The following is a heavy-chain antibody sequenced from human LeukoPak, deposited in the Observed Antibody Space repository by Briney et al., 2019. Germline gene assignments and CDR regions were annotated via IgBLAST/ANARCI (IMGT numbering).Heavy chain of an antibody. D-gene: IGHD3-3*01. V-gene: IGHV4-39*01. J-gene: IGHJ6*03. Sequence: NPSETLSLTCTVSGGSLSSGNYQWGWIRQPPGKGLEWIALISHSGTTYYNPSLKSRVTMSVDTSKNQFSLKLSSVTAADTAVYYCARARSTIFGVVIDGRATGHYYYMDVWGKGTTVTVSS. CDR3: ARARSTIFGVVIDGRATGHYYYMDV. CDR2: ISHSGTT. CDR1: GGSLSSGNYQ.